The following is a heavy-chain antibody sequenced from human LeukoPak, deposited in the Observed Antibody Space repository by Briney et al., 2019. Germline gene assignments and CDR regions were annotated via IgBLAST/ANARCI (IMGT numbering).Heavy chain of an antibody. D-gene: IGHD1-1*01. CDR3: TRVRNSNNWWGAFDI. CDR1: GYTFDTSS. Sequence: GASVNVSCKAFGYTFDTSSISWVRQAPGQRLDWMGWISPNNGNTHYAQGVQGRVTMTTDTSRSTAYMELRSLRSDDTDVYYCTRVRNSNNWWGAFDIWGQGTMVTVSS. V-gene: IGHV1-18*01. CDR2: ISPNNGNT. J-gene: IGHJ3*02.